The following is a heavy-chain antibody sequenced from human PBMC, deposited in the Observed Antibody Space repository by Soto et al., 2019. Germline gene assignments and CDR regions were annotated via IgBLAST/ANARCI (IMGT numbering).Heavy chain of an antibody. CDR2: IYYSGST. D-gene: IGHD3-10*01. J-gene: IGHJ5*02. V-gene: IGHV4-39*01. Sequence: PSETLSLTCTVSGGSISSSSYYWGWIRQPPGKGLEWIGSIYYSGSTYYNPSLKSRVTISVDTSKNQFSLKLSSVTAADTAVYYCARQSYYGSESRNKGRFYPRGQRTLVRVS. CDR1: GGSISSSSYY. CDR3: ARQSYYGSESRNKGRFYP.